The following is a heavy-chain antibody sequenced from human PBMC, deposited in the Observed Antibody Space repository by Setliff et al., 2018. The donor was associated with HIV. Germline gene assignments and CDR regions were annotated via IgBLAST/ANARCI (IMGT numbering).Heavy chain of an antibody. CDR2: IFYSGIT. V-gene: IGHV4-39*01. CDR1: GGSFTSRSYY. J-gene: IGHJ3*02. Sequence: SETLSLTCTVSGGSFTSRSYYWGWIRQPPGKGLEWIGSIFYSGITYHNPSLKSRVAISVDTSKNQFSLNLTSVTAADTAVYYCARSKTFYDFWGGYYTHGAFKIWGLGTMVTVSS. CDR3: ARSKTFYDFWGGYYTHGAFKI. D-gene: IGHD3-3*01.